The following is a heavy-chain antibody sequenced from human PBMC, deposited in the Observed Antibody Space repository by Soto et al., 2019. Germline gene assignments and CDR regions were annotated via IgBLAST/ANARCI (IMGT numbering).Heavy chain of an antibody. Sequence: GGSLRLSCVGSGFSFSSYWVHWVRQPPGKGLVWVSRISTDGSSTTYADSVKGRFTISRDNAKNTLYLQMNSLRAEDTAVYYCARATGSNHPFDYWGQGSLVTVSS. CDR1: GFSFSSYW. CDR2: ISTDGSST. CDR3: ARATGSNHPFDY. D-gene: IGHD2-2*01. V-gene: IGHV3-74*01. J-gene: IGHJ4*02.